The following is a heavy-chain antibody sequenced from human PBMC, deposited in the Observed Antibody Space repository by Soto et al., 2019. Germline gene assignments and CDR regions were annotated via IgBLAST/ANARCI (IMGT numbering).Heavy chain of an antibody. V-gene: IGHV1-69*02. D-gene: IGHD2-2*02. Sequence: QVQLVQSGAELKKPGSSVKVSCKASGGTFSSYTISWVRQAPGQGLEWMGRIIPILGIANYAQKFQGRVTITADKSTSTAYMELSSLISDDTAVYYCAMEYCSSTSCYRDYWGQGPLVTVSS. J-gene: IGHJ4*02. CDR3: AMEYCSSTSCYRDY. CDR1: GGTFSSYT. CDR2: IIPILGIA.